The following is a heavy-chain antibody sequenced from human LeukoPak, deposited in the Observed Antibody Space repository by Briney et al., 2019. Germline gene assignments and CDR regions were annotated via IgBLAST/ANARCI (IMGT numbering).Heavy chain of an antibody. J-gene: IGHJ4*02. CDR1: GFTFSSYA. CDR2: ISGSGGST. D-gene: IGHD6-19*01. CDR3: AKGYSSGWKLDYFDY. V-gene: IGHV3-23*01. Sequence: GGSLRLSCAASGFTFSSYAMSWVRQAPGTGLEWVSVISGSGGSTYYADSVKGRFTISRDNFKNTMYLQMNSLRAEDTAVYYCAKGYSSGWKLDYFDYWGQGTLVTVSS.